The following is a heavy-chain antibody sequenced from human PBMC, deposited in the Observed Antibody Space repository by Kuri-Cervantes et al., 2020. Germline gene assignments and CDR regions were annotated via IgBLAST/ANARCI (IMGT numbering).Heavy chain of an antibody. D-gene: IGHD4-17*01. J-gene: IGHJ6*02. V-gene: IGHV4-31*01. Sequence: SETLSLTCTVSGGSISSGGYYWSWIRQHPGKGLEWIGCIYYSGSTYYNPSLKSLVTISVDTSKNQFSLKLSSVTAADTAVYYCARMTTVTRDGYYYYGMDVWGQGTTVTVSS. CDR3: ARMTTVTRDGYYYYGMDV. CDR2: IYYSGST. CDR1: GGSISSGGYY.